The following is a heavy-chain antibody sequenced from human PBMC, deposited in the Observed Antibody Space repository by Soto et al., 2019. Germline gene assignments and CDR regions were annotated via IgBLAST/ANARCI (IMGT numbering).Heavy chain of an antibody. CDR1: GFTFSSYG. V-gene: IGHV3-30*18. CDR3: AKDHDRRGSYYDLYYDL. J-gene: IGHJ2*01. CDR2: ISYDGSNK. Sequence: GGPLRLSCAASGFTFSSYGMHWVRQAPGKGLEWVAVISYDGSNKYYADSVKGRFTISRENSKNTLYLQMNSLRAEDTAVYYCAKDHDRRGSYYDLYYDLWGRGTLVNVSS. D-gene: IGHD1-26*01.